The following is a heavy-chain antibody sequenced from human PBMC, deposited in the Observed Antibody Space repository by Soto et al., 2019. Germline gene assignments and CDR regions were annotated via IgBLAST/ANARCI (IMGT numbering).Heavy chain of an antibody. Sequence: SGPTLVNPTQTLTLTCAFSGFSLSTGRVAVGWIRQTPGGALEWLTLIYYNDDRRFSPSLKTRLTITGNTSKNQVVLSLTNVDPGDTATYFCAHSDGGYEIIYFDFWGQGIPVTVS. CDR2: IYYNDDR. J-gene: IGHJ4*02. CDR1: GFSLSTGRVA. CDR3: AHSDGGYEIIYFDF. D-gene: IGHD5-12*01. V-gene: IGHV2-5*01.